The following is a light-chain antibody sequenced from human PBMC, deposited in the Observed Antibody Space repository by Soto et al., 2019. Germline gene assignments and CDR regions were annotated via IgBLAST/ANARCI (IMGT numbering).Light chain of an antibody. Sequence: DVQMTQSPSTPSASVGDRVTITCRASQNIDIWLSWYQQQPGKAPSLLIYDASNLKSGVPSRFSGSGSGTEFTLTITSLQPDDFAAYYCQQYNSYSRSFGQGTKVDIK. CDR3: QQYNSYSRS. V-gene: IGKV1-5*01. J-gene: IGKJ1*01. CDR1: QNIDIW. CDR2: DAS.